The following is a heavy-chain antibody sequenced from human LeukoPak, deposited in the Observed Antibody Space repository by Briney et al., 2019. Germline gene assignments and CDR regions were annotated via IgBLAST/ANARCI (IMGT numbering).Heavy chain of an antibody. CDR2: IYSGGST. CDR1: GFTVSTNY. V-gene: IGHV3-53*01. CDR3: ARWGWASDGRGFDY. D-gene: IGHD3-10*01. J-gene: IGHJ4*02. Sequence: GGSLRLSCAASGFTVSTNYMSWVRQAPGKGLEWVSVIYSGGSTYYADSVKGRFTISRDNSKNTLYLQMNSLRAEDTAVYYCARWGWASDGRGFDYWGQGTLVTVSS.